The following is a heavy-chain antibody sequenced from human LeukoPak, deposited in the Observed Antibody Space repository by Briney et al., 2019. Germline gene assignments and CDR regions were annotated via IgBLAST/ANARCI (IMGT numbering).Heavy chain of an antibody. CDR2: IYHSGNT. CDR3: ARHPSSTYLDY. V-gene: IGHV4-38-2*01. Sequence: SETLSLTCAVSGYSISSGYYWGWMRQPPGKGLEWIGSIYHSGNTYYNPSLKSRVTISVDTSKNQFSLKLSSVTAADTAVYYCARHPSSTYLDYWGQGALVTVSS. J-gene: IGHJ4*02. CDR1: GYSISSGYY.